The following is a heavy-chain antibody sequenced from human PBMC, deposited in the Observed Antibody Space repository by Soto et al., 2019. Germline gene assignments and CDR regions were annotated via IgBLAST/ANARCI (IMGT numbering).Heavy chain of an antibody. J-gene: IGHJ4*02. Sequence: GGSLRLSCAASGFTFSGYAMSWVRQAPGKGLEWVSGISGSAASTNYADSVKGRFTISRDNSKSTLYLQMNSLRAEDTAVYYCAKVLAGYYYYRGQGTLVTVSS. V-gene: IGHV3-23*01. CDR3: AKVLAGYYYY. D-gene: IGHD3-9*01. CDR1: GFTFSGYA. CDR2: ISGSAAST.